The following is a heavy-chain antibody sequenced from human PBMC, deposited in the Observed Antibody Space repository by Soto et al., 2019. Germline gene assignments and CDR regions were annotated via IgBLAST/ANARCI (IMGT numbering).Heavy chain of an antibody. CDR2: LTAYDSKR. CDR1: GYTFTTFG. V-gene: IGHV1-18*01. J-gene: IGHJ4*02. D-gene: IGHD4-17*01. Sequence: QVQMVQSGVEVRKTGASVRVSCKTSGYTFTTFGIHWVRQAPGQGLEWMGCLTAYDSKRNFAQKFQDRLTMTMDITTSTGYMELNGLLSDDTAVYFCARGLTYGDVDYWGRGTQVAVSS. CDR3: ARGLTYGDVDY.